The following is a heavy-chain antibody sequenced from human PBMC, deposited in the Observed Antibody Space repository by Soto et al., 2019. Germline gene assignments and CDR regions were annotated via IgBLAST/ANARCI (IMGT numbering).Heavy chain of an antibody. CDR1: GFNFITYS. Sequence: EVQLLESGGGLVQSGGSLRLSCTASGFNFITYSLSWVRQAPGKGLEWVASISSSAVYIDYADSVKGRFTISRDNANNSLYLQMNSLRAEDTATYYCVRDGLDYYDTERLYFDNWGQGTLVTVSS. CDR2: ISSSAVYI. CDR3: VRDGLDYYDTERLYFDN. V-gene: IGHV3-21*01. J-gene: IGHJ4*02. D-gene: IGHD3-22*01.